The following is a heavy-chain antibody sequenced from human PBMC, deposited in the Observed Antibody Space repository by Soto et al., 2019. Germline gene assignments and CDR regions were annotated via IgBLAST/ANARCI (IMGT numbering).Heavy chain of an antibody. Sequence: EVQLVESGGGLVHPGGSVRLSCAASGFTFSDYYMDWVRQAPGMGLEWVGRIRNKAIGYTTDYAASVKGRFIISRDDSNNSMYLQMNSLKIEDTAVYYGAAVVYCFGVSCHRQSWGQGTLVIVSS. D-gene: IGHD3-3*01. CDR1: GFTFSDYY. CDR3: AAVVYCFGVSCHRQS. CDR2: IRNKAIGYTT. V-gene: IGHV3-72*01. J-gene: IGHJ5*02.